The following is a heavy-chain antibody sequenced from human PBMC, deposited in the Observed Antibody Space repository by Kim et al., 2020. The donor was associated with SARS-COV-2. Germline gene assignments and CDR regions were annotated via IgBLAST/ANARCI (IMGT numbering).Heavy chain of an antibody. CDR2: IWHDGNNE. CDR1: GFTFSTFG. CDR3: ARGRGSSWYWFDS. Sequence: GGSLRLSCAASGFTFSTFGMHWVRQAPGEGLEWVAVIWHDGNNEYYADSVKGRFTISRDNSKNTLYLQMNSLRVEDTAVYYCARGRGSSWYWFDSWGQGT. V-gene: IGHV3-33*01. D-gene: IGHD6-13*01. J-gene: IGHJ5*01.